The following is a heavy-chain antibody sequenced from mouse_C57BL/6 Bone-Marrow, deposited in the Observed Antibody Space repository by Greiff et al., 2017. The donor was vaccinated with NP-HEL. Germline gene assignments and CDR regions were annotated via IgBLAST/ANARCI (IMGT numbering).Heavy chain of an antibody. CDR3: ARRFYYGNYDYAMDY. CDR2: IDPNSGGT. CDR1: GYTFTSYW. D-gene: IGHD2-1*01. Sequence: VQLKQPGAELVKPGASVKLSCKASGYTFTSYWMHWVKQRPGRGLEWIGRIDPNSGGTKYNEKFKSKATLTVDKPSSTAYMQLSSLTSEDSAVYYCARRFYYGNYDYAMDYWGQGTSVTVSS. J-gene: IGHJ4*01. V-gene: IGHV1-72*01.